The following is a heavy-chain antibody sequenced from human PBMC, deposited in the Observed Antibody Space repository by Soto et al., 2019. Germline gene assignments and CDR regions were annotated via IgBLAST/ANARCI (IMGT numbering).Heavy chain of an antibody. Sequence: SETLSLTCAVYGGSFSGYYWSWIRQPPGKGLEWIGEINHSGSTNYNPSLKSRVAISVDTSKNQFSLKLSSVTAADTAVYYCARAFSYYGSGSYSHFDYWGQGTLVTVSS. J-gene: IGHJ4*02. CDR1: GGSFSGYY. CDR2: INHSGST. V-gene: IGHV4-34*01. CDR3: ARAFSYYGSGSYSHFDY. D-gene: IGHD3-10*01.